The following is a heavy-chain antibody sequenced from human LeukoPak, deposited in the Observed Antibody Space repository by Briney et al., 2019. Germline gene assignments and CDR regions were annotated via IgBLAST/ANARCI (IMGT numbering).Heavy chain of an antibody. V-gene: IGHV4-4*07. J-gene: IGHJ3*02. Sequence: SEALSLTCTVSGGSISSYYWSWIRQPAGQGLERIGRIYTSGSTNYNPSLKSRVTMSVDTSKNQFSLKLSSVTAADTAVYYCARGAINDYVWGSPNDAFDIWGQGTMVTVSS. D-gene: IGHD3-16*01. CDR3: ARGAINDYVWGSPNDAFDI. CDR2: IYTSGST. CDR1: GGSISSYY.